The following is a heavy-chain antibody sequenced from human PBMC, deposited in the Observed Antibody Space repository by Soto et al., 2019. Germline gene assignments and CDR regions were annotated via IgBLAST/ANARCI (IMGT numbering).Heavy chain of an antibody. Sequence: SQTLSLTCAISGDSVSSNTASWNLIRQSPSRGLEWLGRTYFRSKWYNDYAVSVKSRIIISPDTSNNQFSLQLNSVTPEDTAVYFCAKGDNLGPKTGYAFDPWGQGIMVTVS. CDR3: AKGDNLGPKTGYAFDP. V-gene: IGHV6-1*01. CDR1: GDSVSSNTAS. CDR2: TYFRSKWYN. D-gene: IGHD5-12*01. J-gene: IGHJ5*02.